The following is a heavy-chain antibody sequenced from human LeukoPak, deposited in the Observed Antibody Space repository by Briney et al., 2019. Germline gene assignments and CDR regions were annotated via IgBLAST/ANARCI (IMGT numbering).Heavy chain of an antibody. CDR2: IYHSGSS. V-gene: IGHV4-38-2*01. CDR1: GYSIYSNFY. Sequence: SETLSLTCAVSGYSIYSNFYWGWIRQPPGEGLEWIGSIYHSGSSYYNPSLKSRVTISMDTSNNQFSLKLTSVTAADTAIYYCARHDSRGSSGTYYSVDYWGQGTLVTVSS. J-gene: IGHJ4*02. D-gene: IGHD3-10*01. CDR3: ARHDSRGSSGTYYSVDY.